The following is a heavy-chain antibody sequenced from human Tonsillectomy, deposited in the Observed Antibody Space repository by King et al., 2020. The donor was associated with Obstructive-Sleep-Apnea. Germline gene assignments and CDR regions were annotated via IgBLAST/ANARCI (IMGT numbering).Heavy chain of an antibody. D-gene: IGHD6-19*01. CDR1: GYSFNSYW. J-gene: IGHJ4*02. CDR2: IYPGDSNT. Sequence: VQLVESGAEVKKPGESLKISCKGSGYSFNSYWIGWVRQIPGKGLEWMGIIYPGDSNTRYSQSFQGQVTFSADKSIRTAYLQWSSLNASDTSMYYCAKADYSSGWSTFDFWGQGTLVTVSS. CDR3: AKADYSSGWSTFDF. V-gene: IGHV5-51*01.